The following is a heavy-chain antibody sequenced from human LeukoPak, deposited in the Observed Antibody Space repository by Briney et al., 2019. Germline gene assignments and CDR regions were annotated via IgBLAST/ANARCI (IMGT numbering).Heavy chain of an antibody. V-gene: IGHV4-38-2*02. Sequence: PSETLSLTCTVSGYSNSSGYYWGWIRPPPGKGLEWIGSIYHSGSTYYNPSLKSRVTISVDTSKNQFSLKLSSVTAADTAVYYCARWILDAFDIWGQGTMVTVPS. CDR1: GYSNSSGYY. J-gene: IGHJ3*02. CDR2: IYHSGST. D-gene: IGHD5-18*01. CDR3: ARWILDAFDI.